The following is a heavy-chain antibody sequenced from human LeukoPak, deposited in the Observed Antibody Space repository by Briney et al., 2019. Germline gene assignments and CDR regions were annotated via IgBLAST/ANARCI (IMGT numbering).Heavy chain of an antibody. CDR3: VSEREYQLDRDYYFDY. V-gene: IGHV3-30*03. CDR2: ISYDGSNK. Sequence: GGSLRLSCAASGFTYSNYGMHWVRQAPGKGQEWVAVISYDGSNKYYADSVKGRFTISRDNSKNTLYLQMNSLRAEDTAVYYCVSEREYQLDRDYYFDYWGQGTLVTVSS. J-gene: IGHJ4*02. D-gene: IGHD2-2*01. CDR1: GFTYSNYG.